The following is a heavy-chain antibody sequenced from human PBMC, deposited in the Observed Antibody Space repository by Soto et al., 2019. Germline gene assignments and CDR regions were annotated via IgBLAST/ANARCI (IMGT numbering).Heavy chain of an antibody. J-gene: IGHJ4*02. CDR1: GYTFTSYD. D-gene: IGHD5-12*01. Sequence: APVKVSCKASGYTFTSYDIIRVRHATGKGLEGMGWMNADSGSTGYAQKFQGIVTFTRSTSISTAYMETSSVRSDDTAVYYCAGGSSSQYQALRYYFAYWGKGSPVTVAS. CDR2: MNADSGST. CDR3: AGGSSSQYQALRYYFAY. V-gene: IGHV1-8*01.